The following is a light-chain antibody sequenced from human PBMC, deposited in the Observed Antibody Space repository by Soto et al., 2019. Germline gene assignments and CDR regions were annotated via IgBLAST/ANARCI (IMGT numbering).Light chain of an antibody. Sequence: DIQMTQSPSSLSASVGERVTITCRASQSISSYLNWYQQKPGKAPKLLIYAASSLQSGVPSRFSGSGSGTDCTLTISSLQPEDFATYYCQQSYSTPPTFGQGTKVEIK. CDR2: AAS. J-gene: IGKJ1*01. V-gene: IGKV1-39*01. CDR1: QSISSY. CDR3: QQSYSTPPT.